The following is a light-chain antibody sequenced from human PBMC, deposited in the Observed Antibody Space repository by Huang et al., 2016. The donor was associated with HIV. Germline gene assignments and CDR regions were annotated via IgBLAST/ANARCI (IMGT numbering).Light chain of an antibody. Sequence: EIVLTQSPATLSLSPGERATLSCRSSQSVRNYLAWYQQKPRKAPTILVYDASNRATGTPARFSGSGYGTDFTLTISSLAPEYFAVYYCQQRSDWPPWTVGQGTKVEIK. CDR3: QQRSDWPPWT. V-gene: IGKV3-11*01. CDR2: DAS. CDR1: QSVRNY. J-gene: IGKJ1*01.